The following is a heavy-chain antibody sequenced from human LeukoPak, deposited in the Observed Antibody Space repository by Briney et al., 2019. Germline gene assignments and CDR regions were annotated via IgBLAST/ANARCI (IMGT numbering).Heavy chain of an antibody. J-gene: IGHJ4*02. CDR2: ISYDGSNK. D-gene: IGHD5-18*01. CDR3: ARGSGYSYSFTGRERTKSRLDY. CDR1: GFIFSSYE. Sequence: GGSLRLSCAASGFIFSSYEMSWVRQAPGKGLEWVAVISYDGSNKYYADSVKGRFTISRDNSKNTLYLQMNSLRAEDTAVYYCARGSGYSYSFTGRERTKSRLDYWGRGTLVTVSS. V-gene: IGHV3-30*03.